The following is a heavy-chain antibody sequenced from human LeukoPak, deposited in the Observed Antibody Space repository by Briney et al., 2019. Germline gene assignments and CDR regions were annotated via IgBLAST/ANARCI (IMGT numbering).Heavy chain of an antibody. V-gene: IGHV3-9*01. CDR2: ISWNSGSI. Sequence: GGSLRLSCAASGFTFPHYAMHWVRQAPGKGLEWVSGISWNSGSIGYADSVKGRFTISRDNAKNSLYLQMNSLRAEDTALYYCAKGPNFDYWGQGTLVTVSS. CDR3: AKGPNFDY. CDR1: GFTFPHYA. J-gene: IGHJ4*02.